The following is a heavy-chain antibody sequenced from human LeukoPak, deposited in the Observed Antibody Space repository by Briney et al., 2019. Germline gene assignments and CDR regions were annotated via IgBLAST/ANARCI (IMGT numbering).Heavy chain of an antibody. CDR1: GFTFSSYG. D-gene: IGHD3-16*01. CDR2: IRHDGSNK. V-gene: IGHV3-30*02. J-gene: IGHJ6*03. Sequence: PGGSLRLSCAASGFTFSSYGMSWVRQAPGKGLEWVAFIRHDGSNKYYADSVKGRFTISRDNAKNSLYLQMNSLRAEDMALYYCAKGGGGRLIYYYYMDVWGKGTTVTVSS. CDR3: AKGGGGRLIYYYYMDV.